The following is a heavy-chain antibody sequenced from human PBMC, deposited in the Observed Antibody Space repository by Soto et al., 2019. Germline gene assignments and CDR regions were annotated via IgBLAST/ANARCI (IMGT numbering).Heavy chain of an antibody. CDR2: INAGNGNT. Sequence: GASVKVSCKASGYTLTSYAMHWVRQAPGQRLEWMGWINAGNGNTKYSQKFQGRVTITRDTSASTAYMELSSLRSEDTAVYYCARDYCSSTSCQAPRYYYYGMDVWGQGTTVTVSS. CDR3: ARDYCSSTSCQAPRYYYYGMDV. D-gene: IGHD2-2*01. V-gene: IGHV1-3*01. J-gene: IGHJ6*02. CDR1: GYTLTSYA.